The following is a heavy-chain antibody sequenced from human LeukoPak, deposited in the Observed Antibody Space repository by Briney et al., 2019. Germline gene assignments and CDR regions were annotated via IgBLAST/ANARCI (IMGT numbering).Heavy chain of an antibody. J-gene: IGHJ5*02. CDR1: RFTFRSNW. CDR2: INPEGSRT. V-gene: IGHV3-74*01. Sequence: PGVSLRLFCAASRFTFRSNWMHWARQAPGKGLVWVERINPEGSRTSYADSVKGRFTTSRDNAKNTLYLQMNSLRAEDTAVYYCARAGGYCSSTSRYNWVDPWGQGTLVTVSS. CDR3: ARAGGYCSSTSRYNWVDP. D-gene: IGHD2-2*01.